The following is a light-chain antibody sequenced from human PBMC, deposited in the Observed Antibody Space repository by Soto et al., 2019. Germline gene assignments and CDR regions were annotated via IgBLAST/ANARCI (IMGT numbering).Light chain of an antibody. Sequence: QSVLTLPPSASGTPGQRVTISCSGSSSNIGSNYVYWYQQLPGTAPKLLIYSNNQRPSGVPDRFSGSKSGTSASLAISGLRSEDEADYYCAAWDDSMSGLYVFGTGNKVTVL. CDR2: SNN. J-gene: IGLJ1*01. CDR1: SSNIGSNY. CDR3: AAWDDSMSGLYV. V-gene: IGLV1-47*02.